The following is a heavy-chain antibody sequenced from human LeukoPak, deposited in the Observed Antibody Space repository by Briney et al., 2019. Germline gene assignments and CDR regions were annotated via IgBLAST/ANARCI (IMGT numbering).Heavy chain of an antibody. Sequence: PGGCLRLSCGASGFSFSSYAMSWVRQAPGKGLEWVSAISGSGGSTYYADSVKGRFTISRDNSKNTLYLQMNSLRAEDTAVYYCAKDPGYYDSSGYYSDAFDIWGQGTMVTVSS. V-gene: IGHV3-23*01. CDR2: ISGSGGST. J-gene: IGHJ3*02. CDR1: GFSFSSYA. D-gene: IGHD3-22*01. CDR3: AKDPGYYDSSGYYSDAFDI.